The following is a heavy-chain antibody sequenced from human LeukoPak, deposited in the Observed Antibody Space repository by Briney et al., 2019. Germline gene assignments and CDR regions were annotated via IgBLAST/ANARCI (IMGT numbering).Heavy chain of an antibody. CDR1: GFTFSSYT. Sequence: GGSLRLSCAASGFTFSSYTMCWVRQAPGKGLEWVSTISGTATSTYYADSVKGRFTISRDNSKNTLCLQMNSLRADDTAVYYCAKRYYYNSSGQGLDYWGQGTLVTVSS. J-gene: IGHJ4*02. D-gene: IGHD3-22*01. CDR3: AKRYYYNSSGQGLDY. V-gene: IGHV3-23*01. CDR2: ISGTATST.